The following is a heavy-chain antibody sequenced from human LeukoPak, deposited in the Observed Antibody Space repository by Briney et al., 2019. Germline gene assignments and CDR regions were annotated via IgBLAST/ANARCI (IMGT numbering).Heavy chain of an antibody. V-gene: IGHV1-8*01. CDR3: ARGDYDFWSGYYIGDY. CDR2: MNPNSGNT. J-gene: IGHJ4*02. D-gene: IGHD3-3*01. Sequence: ASVKVSCKASGYTFTSYDINWVRQATGQGLEWMGWMNPNSGNTGYAQKFQGRVTMTRNTSISTAYMELSSLRSEDTAVYYCARGDYDFWSGYYIGDYWGQGTLVTVPS. CDR1: GYTFTSYD.